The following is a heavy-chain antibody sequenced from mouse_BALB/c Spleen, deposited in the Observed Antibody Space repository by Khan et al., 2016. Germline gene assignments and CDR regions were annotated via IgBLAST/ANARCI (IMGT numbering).Heavy chain of an antibody. CDR1: GFNIKDYS. CDR2: IDPENGNS. V-gene: IGHV14-1*02. CDR3: ARSPYFFDY. J-gene: IGHJ2*01. Sequence: VQLKQSGAELVRPGALVKLTCKASGFNIKDYSMHWVKQRPEQGLEWIGWIDPENGNSIYDPKFQGKASITADTSSNTAYLQVNSLTSEDTAVYYCARSPYFFDYWGQVTTLTVSS.